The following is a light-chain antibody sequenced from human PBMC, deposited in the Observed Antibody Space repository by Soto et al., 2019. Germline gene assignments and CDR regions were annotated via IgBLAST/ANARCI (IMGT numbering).Light chain of an antibody. V-gene: IGLV2-14*01. CDR1: RTDVGGYNF. J-gene: IGLJ1*01. CDR2: EVS. CDR3: CSYVSSKTYV. Sequence: QSALPQPASGSGSPGQSITISCTGTRTDVGGYNFVSWYQQHPRKAPKLIIYEVSNRPSGVSNRFSGSKSDNTASLTISGLHAEDEADYYCCSYVSSKTYVFGTGTKLTVL.